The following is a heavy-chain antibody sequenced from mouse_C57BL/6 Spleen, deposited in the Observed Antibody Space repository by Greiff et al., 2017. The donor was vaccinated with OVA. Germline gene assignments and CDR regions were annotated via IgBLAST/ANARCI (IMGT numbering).Heavy chain of an antibody. J-gene: IGHJ2*01. Sequence: VKLQQPGTELVKPGASVKLSCKASGYTFTSYWMHWVKQRPGQGLEWIGNINPSNGGTNYNEKFKSKATLTVDKSSSTAYMQLSSLTSEDSAVYYCARSRGTTVVATPYFDYWGQGTTLTVSS. CDR1: GYTFTSYW. D-gene: IGHD1-1*01. CDR2: INPSNGGT. V-gene: IGHV1-53*01. CDR3: ARSRGTTVVATPYFDY.